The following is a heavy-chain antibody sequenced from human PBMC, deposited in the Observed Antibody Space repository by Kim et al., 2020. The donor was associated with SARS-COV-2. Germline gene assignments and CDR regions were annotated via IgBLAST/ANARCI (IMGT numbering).Heavy chain of an antibody. CDR2: ISYDGSNK. D-gene: IGHD1-26*01. CDR3: ARGYKELIGYYYYGMDV. J-gene: IGHJ6*02. CDR1: GFTFSSYA. V-gene: IGHV3-30-3*01. Sequence: GGSLRLSCAASGFTFSSYAMHWVRQAPGKGLEWVAVISYDGSNKYYADSVKGRFTISRDNSKNTLYLQMNSLRAEDTAVYYCARGYKELIGYYYYGMDVWGRGATVSVSS.